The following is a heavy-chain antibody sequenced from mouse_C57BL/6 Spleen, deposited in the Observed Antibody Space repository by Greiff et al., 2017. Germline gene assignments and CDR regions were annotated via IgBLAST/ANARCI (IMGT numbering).Heavy chain of an antibody. CDR2: IGPGSGST. D-gene: IGHD1-1*01. Sequence: QVQLKQSGAELVKPGASVKISCKASGYTFTDYYINWVKQRPGQGLEWIGKIGPGSGSTYYNEKFKGKATLTADKSSSTAYMQLSSLTSEDSAVDFCARSGTTVVAEQYDFDYWGQGTTLTVSS. CDR1: GYTFTDYY. V-gene: IGHV1-77*01. J-gene: IGHJ2*01. CDR3: ARSGTTVVAEQYDFDY.